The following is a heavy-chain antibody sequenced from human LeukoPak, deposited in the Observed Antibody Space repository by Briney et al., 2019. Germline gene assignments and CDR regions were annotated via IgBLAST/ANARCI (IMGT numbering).Heavy chain of an antibody. J-gene: IGHJ4*02. D-gene: IGHD6-19*01. CDR1: GFTFSSYG. Sequence: GGSLRLSCAASGFTFSSYGMHWVRQAPGKGLEWVAVISYDGSNKYYADSVKGRFTISRDNSKNTLYLQMNSLRAEDTAVYYCSGPPVAGTRGFDYWGQGTLVTVSS. V-gene: IGHV3-30*03. CDR2: ISYDGSNK. CDR3: SGPPVAGTRGFDY.